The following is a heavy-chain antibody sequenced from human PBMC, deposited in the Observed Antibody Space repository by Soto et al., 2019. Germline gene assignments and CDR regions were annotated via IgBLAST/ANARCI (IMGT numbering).Heavy chain of an antibody. CDR1: GCTFSSYA. CDR3: ASSRGTICGVVINRSTGFWLDP. J-gene: IGHJ5*02. D-gene: IGHD3-3*01. Sequence: SVKVSCKASGCTFSSYAISWVRQAPGQGLEWMGWIIPIFGTANYAQKFQGRVTITTDESTSTAYMELSSLRSEDTAVYYCASSRGTICGVVINRSTGFWLDPWGKGTLVTV. CDR2: IIPIFGTA. V-gene: IGHV1-69*05.